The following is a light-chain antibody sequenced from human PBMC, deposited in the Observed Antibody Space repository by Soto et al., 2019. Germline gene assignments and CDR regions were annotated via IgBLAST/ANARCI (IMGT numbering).Light chain of an antibody. J-gene: IGLJ2*01. CDR1: SSNIENNY. V-gene: IGLV1-51*02. Sequence: QSVLTQPPSVSAAPGRSVTISCSGSSSNIENNYVSWYQHLPGTAPKLLIYENDKRPSGIPDRFSGSKSGTSATLGITGLPAGGEVDYYLGTRDSRLGACCFRGGTKLTVL. CDR2: END. CDR3: GTRDSRLGACC.